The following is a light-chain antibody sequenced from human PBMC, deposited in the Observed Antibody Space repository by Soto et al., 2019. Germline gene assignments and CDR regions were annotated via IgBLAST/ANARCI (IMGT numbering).Light chain of an antibody. V-gene: IGLV2-14*01. CDR3: SSFTTGSTLAYV. Sequence: QSALTQPASVSGSPGQSITISCTGTSNDFGNYKYVSWYQQHPGKAPKLVIYEVSNRPSGISTRFSGSKSGNTASLTISGLQPEDEADYYCSSFTTGSTLAYVFGAGTKVTVL. CDR2: EVS. CDR1: SNDFGNYKY. J-gene: IGLJ1*01.